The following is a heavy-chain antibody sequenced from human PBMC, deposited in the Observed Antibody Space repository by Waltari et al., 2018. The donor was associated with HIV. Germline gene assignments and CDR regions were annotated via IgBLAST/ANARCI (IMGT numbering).Heavy chain of an antibody. CDR3: ARGRDGYPVGMDV. CDR2: TYCRSKWDN. CDR1: GDSVSSHRAA. D-gene: IGHD5-12*01. Sequence: VQLQQSGPGLVKPSQTLSLTCAISGDSVSSHRAAWNWFRQSPSRGLEWLGRTYCRSKWDNDYAVSVKSRITSNPDTSKNQFSLQLNFVIPEETAVYYCARGRDGYPVGMDVWGQGTTVTVSS. V-gene: IGHV6-1*01. J-gene: IGHJ6*02.